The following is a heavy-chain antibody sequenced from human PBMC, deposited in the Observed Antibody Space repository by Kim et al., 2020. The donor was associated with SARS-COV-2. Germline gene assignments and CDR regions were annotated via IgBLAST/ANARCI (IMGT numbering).Heavy chain of an antibody. CDR3: TSYASGSYSLGLDV. D-gene: IGHD3-10*01. V-gene: IGHV3-73*01. CDR1: GFIFSGSA. Sequence: GGSLRLSCVGSGFIFSGSAMHWVRQASGKGLEWVGRIRSKANSYATAYAESVKGRFTISRDDSKNTAYLQMNSLKTEDTAVYFCTSYASGSYSLGLDVWGQGTTVTVSS. J-gene: IGHJ6*02. CDR2: IRSKANSYAT.